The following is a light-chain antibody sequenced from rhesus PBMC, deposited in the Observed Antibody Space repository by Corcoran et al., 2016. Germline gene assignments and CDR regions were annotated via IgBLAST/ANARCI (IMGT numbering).Light chain of an antibody. Sequence: DIVMTQTPLSLPVTPGEPASIPCRSSQSLLHSNGYTYLFWDLQKPGQPPQRLIYKGSKSFSVVPVRGRGRGAGTEFTLKSSRVEAVDVGVSYCGQGTKFPYSFGQGTKVEI. CDR1: QSLLHSNGYTY. CDR2: KGS. CDR3: GQGTKFPYS. J-gene: IGKJ2*01. V-gene: IGKV2-62*02.